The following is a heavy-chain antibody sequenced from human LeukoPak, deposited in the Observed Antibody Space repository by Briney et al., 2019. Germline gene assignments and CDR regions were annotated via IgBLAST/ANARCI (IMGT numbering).Heavy chain of an antibody. CDR3: ARDRYSSSSEGY. CDR1: GFTFSSYS. D-gene: IGHD6-6*01. V-gene: IGHV3-21*01. Sequence: GGSLRLSCAASGFTFSSYSMNWVRQAPGKGLEWVSSISSSSSYICYADSVKGRFTISRDNAKNSLYLQMNSLRAEDTAVYYCARDRYSSSSEGYWGQGTLVTVSS. J-gene: IGHJ4*02. CDR2: ISSSSSYI.